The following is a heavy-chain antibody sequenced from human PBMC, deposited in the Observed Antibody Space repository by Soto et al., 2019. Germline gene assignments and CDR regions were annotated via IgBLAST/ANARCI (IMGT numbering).Heavy chain of an antibody. CDR3: AKDSYGSGTDYFYGMEV. J-gene: IGHJ6*02. V-gene: IGHV3-23*01. D-gene: IGHD3-10*01. CDR1: GFSFSSYA. CDR2: ITAGGGGT. Sequence: PGGYLRLSCAASGFSFSSYAMSWVRQAPGKGLEWVSSITAGGGGTYYADSVKGRFTISRVNSKNTLFVQMNSLRAEDTAVYYCAKDSYGSGTDYFYGMEVWGQGTTVTVSS.